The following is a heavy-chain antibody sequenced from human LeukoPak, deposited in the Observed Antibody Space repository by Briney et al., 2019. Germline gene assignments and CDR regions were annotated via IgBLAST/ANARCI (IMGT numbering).Heavy chain of an antibody. CDR1: GITLSNYG. CDR3: AKRGVVIRVILVGFHKEAYYFDS. CDR2: LSGSGGST. D-gene: IGHD3-22*01. Sequence: GGSLRLSCAVSGITLSNYGMTWVRQAPGKGLEWVAGLSGSGGSTNYADSVKGRFTISRDNVKNTLYLEMNSLRAEDTAVYFCAKRGVVIRVILVGFHKEAYYFDSWGQGVLVTVSS. J-gene: IGHJ4*02. V-gene: IGHV3-23*01.